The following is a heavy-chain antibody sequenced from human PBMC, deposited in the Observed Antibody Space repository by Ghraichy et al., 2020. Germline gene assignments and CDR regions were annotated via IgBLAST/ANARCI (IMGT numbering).Heavy chain of an antibody. D-gene: IGHD3-3*01. CDR1: GGSFSGYY. J-gene: IGHJ3*02. Sequence: SETLSLTCAVYGGSFSGYYWSWIRQPPGKGLEWIGEINHSGSTNYNPSLKSRVTISLDTSKTQFSLKLSSVTAAETAVYYCAGYDTGITIFEGAFDIWGQGTMVTVSS. CDR2: INHSGST. CDR3: AGYDTGITIFEGAFDI. V-gene: IGHV4-34*01.